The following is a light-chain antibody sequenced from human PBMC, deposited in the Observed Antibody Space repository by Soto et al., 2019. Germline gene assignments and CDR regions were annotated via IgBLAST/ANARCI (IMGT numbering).Light chain of an antibody. Sequence: QSALTQPASVSGSPGQSITISCTGTSSDVGGYNYVSWYQQHPGKAPKLMIYDVSIRPSGVSNRFSGSKSGSTASLTISGLQAEDEADYYCSSYTSSSTRVFGGGTKLTVL. V-gene: IGLV2-14*01. CDR1: SSDVGGYNY. J-gene: IGLJ2*01. CDR3: SSYTSSSTRV. CDR2: DVS.